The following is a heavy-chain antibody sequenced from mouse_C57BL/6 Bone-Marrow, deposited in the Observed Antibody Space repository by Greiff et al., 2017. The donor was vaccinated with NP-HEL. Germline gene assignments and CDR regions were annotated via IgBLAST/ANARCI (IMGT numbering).Heavy chain of an antibody. D-gene: IGHD1-1*01. CDR3: VYYGSSFHWYFDV. V-gene: IGHV1-39*01. CDR2: INPNYGTT. J-gene: IGHJ1*03. Sequence: EVKLMESGPELVKPGASVKISCKASGYSFTDYNMNWVKQSNGKSLEWIGVINPNYGTTSYNQKFEGKATLTVDQSSSTAYMQLNSLTSEDSAVYYCVYYGSSFHWYFDVWGTGTTVTVSS. CDR1: GYSFTDYN.